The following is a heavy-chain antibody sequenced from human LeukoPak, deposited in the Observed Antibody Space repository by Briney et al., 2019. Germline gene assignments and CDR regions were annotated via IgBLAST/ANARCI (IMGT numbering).Heavy chain of an antibody. Sequence: GSLRLSCVASGFTFTNYAMSWVRQAPGKGLEWVSAITGSDGSSYYADSVKGRFTISRDNSKNTLYLQVNSLRAEGTAVYYCAKWGDYDILTGYYVPDYWGQGTLVTVSS. D-gene: IGHD3-9*01. V-gene: IGHV3-23*01. CDR3: AKWGDYDILTGYYVPDY. J-gene: IGHJ4*02. CDR1: GFTFTNYA. CDR2: ITGSDGSS.